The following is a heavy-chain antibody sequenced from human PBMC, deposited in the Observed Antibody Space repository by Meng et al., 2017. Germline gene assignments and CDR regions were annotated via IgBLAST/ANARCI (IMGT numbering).Heavy chain of an antibody. CDR3: ASVFSLSRTSSDY. D-gene: IGHD2-2*01. CDR1: GGPSSSGSYY. CDR2: INDSGST. Sequence: QVQLQEPGPGWVGPPETLSLTCTVSGGPSSSGSYYWSWIRQPQGKGLGWIGYINDSGSTNYNPSLNSRVTISVDTSKNQFSLKLSFVTAADTAVYYCASVFSLSRTSSDYWGQGTLVTVSS. V-gene: IGHV4-61*01. J-gene: IGHJ4*02.